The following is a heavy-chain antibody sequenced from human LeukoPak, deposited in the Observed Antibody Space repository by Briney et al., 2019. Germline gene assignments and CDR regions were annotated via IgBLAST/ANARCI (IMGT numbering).Heavy chain of an antibody. V-gene: IGHV1-2*04. Sequence: ASVKVSCKASGYTFTGYYMHWVRQAPGQGLEWMGWINPNSGGTNYAQKFQGWVTMTRDTSISTAYMELSSLRADDTAVYYCSKKGQNGDYGKPDWGQGTLVTVSS. J-gene: IGHJ4*02. D-gene: IGHD4-17*01. CDR2: INPNSGGT. CDR1: GYTFTGYY. CDR3: SKKGQNGDYGKPD.